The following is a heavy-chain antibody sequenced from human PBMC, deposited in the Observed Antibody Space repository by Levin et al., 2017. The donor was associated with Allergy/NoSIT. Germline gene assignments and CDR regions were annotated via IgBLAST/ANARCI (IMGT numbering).Heavy chain of an antibody. D-gene: IGHD1-26*01. J-gene: IGHJ6*02. Sequence: GGSLRLSCAASGFTFSGSAMHWVRQASGKGLEWVGRIRSKANSYATAYAASVKGRFTISRDDSKNTAYLQMNSLKTEDTAVYYCTRRMDIVGATLSLGGYYYGMDVWGQGTTVTVSS. V-gene: IGHV3-73*01. CDR3: TRRMDIVGATLSLGGYYYGMDV. CDR2: IRSKANSYAT. CDR1: GFTFSGSA.